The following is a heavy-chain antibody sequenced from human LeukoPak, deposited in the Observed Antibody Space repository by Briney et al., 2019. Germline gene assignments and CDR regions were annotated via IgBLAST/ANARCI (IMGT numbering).Heavy chain of an antibody. CDR2: IYTNGNT. D-gene: IGHD4-17*01. CDR1: GGSISSGSYY. V-gene: IGHV4-61*09. CDR3: ATLPGGVTTPNPS. J-gene: IGHJ5*02. Sequence: SETLSLTCTVSGGSISSGSYYWSWIRQPAGKGLEWIGHIYTNGNTNFNPSLKSRVTISVDTSKNQFSLNLNSVTAADTAVYYCATLPGGVTTPNPSWGQGTLVTVSS.